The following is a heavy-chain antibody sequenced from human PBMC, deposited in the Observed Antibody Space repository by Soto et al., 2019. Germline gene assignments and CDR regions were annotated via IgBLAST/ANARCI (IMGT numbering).Heavy chain of an antibody. J-gene: IGHJ6*02. V-gene: IGHV3-48*02. CDR1: GFTFSSHT. D-gene: IGHD3-10*01. Sequence: PGGSLRLSCAASGFTFSSHTMNWVRQAPGKGLEWISYITSTSSTKNYADSVKGRFTISRDSANNSLYLQMNSLRDEDTAVYYCARRITMVRGPYYYYAMDVWGQGTTVTVSS. CDR3: ARRITMVRGPYYYYAMDV. CDR2: ITSTSSTK.